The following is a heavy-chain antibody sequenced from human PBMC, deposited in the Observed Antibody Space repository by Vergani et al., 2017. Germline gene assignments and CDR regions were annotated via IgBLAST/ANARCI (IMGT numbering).Heavy chain of an antibody. CDR1: GYTFTGYY. CDR2: MNPNIGGT. D-gene: IGHD3-10*01. CDR3: ASGRITIVRGVNRVAIDV. V-gene: IGHV1-2*02. Sequence: QVQLVQSGAEVKKPGASLKLSCKASGYTFTGYYMHWVRQAPGQGLEWMGWMNPNIGGTNYAYKFQGRGTMTRDTSISTAYRELSRLRSDDTAVYYCASGRITIVRGVNRVAIDVWSQGRTVTV. J-gene: IGHJ3*01.